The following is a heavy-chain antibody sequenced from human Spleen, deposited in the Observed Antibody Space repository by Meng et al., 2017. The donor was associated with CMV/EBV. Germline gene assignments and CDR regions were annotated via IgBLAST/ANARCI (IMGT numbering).Heavy chain of an antibody. J-gene: IGHJ4*02. Sequence: ASVKVSCKASGGTFSSYAISWVRQAPGQGLEWMGWISPYYGNTNYVQNLQDRVIMTTDTSTSTVYMELRGLRSDDTAVYYCARGRDCTRTNCPMVDYWGQGTLVTVSS. CDR1: GGTFSSYA. CDR2: ISPYYGNT. D-gene: IGHD2-2*01. V-gene: IGHV1-18*01. CDR3: ARGRDCTRTNCPMVDY.